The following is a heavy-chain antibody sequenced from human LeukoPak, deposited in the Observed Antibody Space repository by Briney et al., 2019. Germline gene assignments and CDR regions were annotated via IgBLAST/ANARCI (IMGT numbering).Heavy chain of an antibody. D-gene: IGHD2/OR15-2a*01. CDR3: ARDEGLYYFDY. Sequence: GGSLRLSCAASGFIFSNYAMSWVRQAPGKGPEWVSGISGGGGGTYYADSVKGRFTISRANSKNTLYLQMNSLRAEDTAVYYCARDEGLYYFDYWGQGTLVTVSS. J-gene: IGHJ4*02. CDR1: GFIFSNYA. V-gene: IGHV3-23*01. CDR2: ISGGGGGT.